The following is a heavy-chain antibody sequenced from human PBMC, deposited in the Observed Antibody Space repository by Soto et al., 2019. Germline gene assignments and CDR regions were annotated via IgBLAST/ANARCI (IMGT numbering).Heavy chain of an antibody. D-gene: IGHD3-9*01. CDR1: GYTFTSYA. Sequence: ASVKVSCKASGYTFTSYAMHLVRQAPGQRLEWMGWINAGNGNTKYSQKFQGRVTITRDTSASTAYMELSSLRSEDTAVYYCARGKRYYDILTGYPTGHYYYYMDVWGKGTTVTVSS. CDR2: INAGNGNT. CDR3: ARGKRYYDILTGYPTGHYYYYMDV. J-gene: IGHJ6*03. V-gene: IGHV1-3*01.